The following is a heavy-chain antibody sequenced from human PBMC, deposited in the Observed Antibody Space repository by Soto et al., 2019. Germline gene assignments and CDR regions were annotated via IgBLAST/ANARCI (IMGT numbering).Heavy chain of an antibody. V-gene: IGHV3-23*01. CDR3: AKACFVWSSEQPYYFDY. Sequence: EVQLLDSGGGLVQPGGSLRLSCAASGFTFSNYAMTWVRQGPGKGLEWVSGISDSGGRSYYADSVKGRFTISRDNSKSTWYLRMNSLRAEDTAVYYCAKACFVWSSEQPYYFDYWGQGTLVTVSS. D-gene: IGHD3-16*01. CDR1: GFTFSNYA. CDR2: ISDSGGRS. J-gene: IGHJ4*02.